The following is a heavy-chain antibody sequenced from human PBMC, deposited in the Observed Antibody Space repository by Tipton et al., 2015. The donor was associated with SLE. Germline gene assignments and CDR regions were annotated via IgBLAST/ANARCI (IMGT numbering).Heavy chain of an antibody. V-gene: IGHV4-39*07. D-gene: IGHD6-13*01. CDR1: GGSISSSSYY. J-gene: IGHJ4*02. Sequence: TLSLTCTVSGGSISSSSYYWGWIRQPPGKGLEWIGEISHSGSTNYNPSLKSRVTISVDTSKNQFSLKLTSVTAADTAVYYCARGIKGSSWYFDFWGQGTLVTVSS. CDR2: ISHSGST. CDR3: ARGIKGSSWYFDF.